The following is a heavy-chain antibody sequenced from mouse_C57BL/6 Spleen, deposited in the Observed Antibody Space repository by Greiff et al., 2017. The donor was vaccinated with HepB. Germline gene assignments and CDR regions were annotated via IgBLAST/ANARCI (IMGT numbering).Heavy chain of an antibody. Sequence: QVHVKQSGAELVKPGASVKISCKASGYAFSSYWMNWVKQRPGKGLEWIGQIYPGDGDTNYNGKFKGKATLTADKSSSTAYMQLSSLTSEDSAVYFCARHYGYDSFAYWGQGTLVTVSA. D-gene: IGHD2-2*01. CDR3: ARHYGYDSFAY. CDR2: IYPGDGDT. J-gene: IGHJ3*01. V-gene: IGHV1-80*01. CDR1: GYAFSSYW.